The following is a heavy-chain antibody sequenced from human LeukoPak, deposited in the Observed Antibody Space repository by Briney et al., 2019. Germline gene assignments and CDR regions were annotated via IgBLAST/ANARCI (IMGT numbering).Heavy chain of an antibody. CDR1: GFTFSSYG. D-gene: IGHD4-17*01. Sequence: GGSLRLSCAASGFTFSSYGTHWVRQAPGKGLEWVAFIRYDGSNKYYADSVKGRFTISRDNSKNTLYLQMNSLRAEDTAVYYCAKDRDYGDYVHFDYWGQGTLVTVSS. CDR3: AKDRDYGDYVHFDY. J-gene: IGHJ4*02. V-gene: IGHV3-30*02. CDR2: IRYDGSNK.